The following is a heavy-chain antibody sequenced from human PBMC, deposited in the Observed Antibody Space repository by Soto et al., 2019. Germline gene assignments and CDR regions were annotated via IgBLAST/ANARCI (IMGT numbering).Heavy chain of an antibody. CDR2: INPNSGAT. CDR1: GYTFTGYY. V-gene: IGHV1-2*02. Sequence: ASVKVSCKASGYTFTGYYMHWVRQAPGQGLERMGWINPNSGATKYAQKFQGRVTVTRDTSIRTVYMELSSLRSDDTAVYYCARESGGATATLDYYYFYMDVWGKGTTVTVSS. J-gene: IGHJ6*03. CDR3: ARESGGATATLDYYYFYMDV. D-gene: IGHD5-12*01.